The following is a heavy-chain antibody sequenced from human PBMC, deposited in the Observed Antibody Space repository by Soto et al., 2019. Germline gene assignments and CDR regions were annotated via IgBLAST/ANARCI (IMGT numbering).Heavy chain of an antibody. CDR1: GFTFSSYT. CDR2: MSYDGSHI. Sequence: QVHLVASGGGVVQPGRSLRLSCAASGFTFSSYTIHWVRQAPGTGLEWVAVMSYDGSHIYYADSVEGRFTISRDNSRNTLYLQMNSLRVEDTAVYYCARGFVGSSSFYSFDYWGQGTLVTVSS. V-gene: IGHV3-30-3*01. J-gene: IGHJ4*02. D-gene: IGHD6-6*01. CDR3: ARGFVGSSSFYSFDY.